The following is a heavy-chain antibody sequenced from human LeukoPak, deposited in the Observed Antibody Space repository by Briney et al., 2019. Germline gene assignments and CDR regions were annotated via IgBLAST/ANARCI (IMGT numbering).Heavy chain of an antibody. CDR3: AREGVHYDFWSGTLYGMDV. J-gene: IGHJ6*02. CDR2: ISSSSSTI. V-gene: IGHV3-48*01. D-gene: IGHD3-3*01. CDR1: GFTFSSYG. Sequence: GGSLRLSCAASGFTFSSYGMHWVRQAPGKGLEWVSYISSSSSTIYYADSVKGRFTISRDNAKNSLYLQMNSLRAEDTAVYYCAREGVHYDFWSGTLYGMDVWGQGTTVTVSS.